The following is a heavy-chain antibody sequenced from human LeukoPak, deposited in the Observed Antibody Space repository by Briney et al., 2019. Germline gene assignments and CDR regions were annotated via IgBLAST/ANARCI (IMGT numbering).Heavy chain of an antibody. V-gene: IGHV3-23*01. Sequence: GGSLRLSCAASGFTFSSFTMTWVRQAPGKGLEWVSAIGGRGGSTYYADSLEGRFTIARDNSKDMVYLQINSLKVEDTAIYYCGKEGGAWGQGTEVTVSS. CDR2: IGGRGGST. CDR3: GKEGGA. J-gene: IGHJ5*02. CDR1: GFTFSSFT. D-gene: IGHD3-16*01.